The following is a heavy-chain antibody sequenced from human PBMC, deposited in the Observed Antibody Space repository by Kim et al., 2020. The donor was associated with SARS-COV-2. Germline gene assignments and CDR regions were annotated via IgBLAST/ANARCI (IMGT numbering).Heavy chain of an antibody. D-gene: IGHD6-19*01. CDR2: FDPEDGEI. CDR1: GYTLTELS. CDR3: ATRGYRSGWRTPFDY. J-gene: IGHJ4*02. V-gene: IGHV1-24*01. Sequence: ASVKVSCKVSGYTLTELSMHWVRQAPGKGLEWMGGFDPEDGEIIYAQNFQGRVTMTEDTSTDTAYMELSSLRSEDTAVYYCATRGYRSGWRTPFDYWGQGTLVTVSS.